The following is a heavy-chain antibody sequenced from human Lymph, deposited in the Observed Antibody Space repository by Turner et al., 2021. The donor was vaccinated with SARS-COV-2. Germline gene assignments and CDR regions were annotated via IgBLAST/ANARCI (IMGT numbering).Heavy chain of an antibody. Sequence: QVQLQESGPGLVRPSETLSLTCTFSGVSISSQSWSWTRQSPGRGLEWIGYFYKIGSIDYNPTLRSRVTISVDTSKNQLSLNLISMTAADTAGYYCARHQGSTSGYDHGMNVWGQGTAVIVSS. J-gene: IGHJ6*02. CDR3: ARHQGSTSGYDHGMNV. D-gene: IGHD1-1*01. CDR2: FYKIGSI. V-gene: IGHV4-59*08. CDR1: GVSISSQS.